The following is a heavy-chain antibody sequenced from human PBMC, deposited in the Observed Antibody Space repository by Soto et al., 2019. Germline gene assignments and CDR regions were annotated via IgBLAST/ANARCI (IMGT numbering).Heavy chain of an antibody. CDR3: FGSSGYYLGFPFDY. J-gene: IGHJ4*02. V-gene: IGHV3-74*01. Sequence: PGGSLRLSCAASGFTFSSYWMHWVRQAPGKGLVWVSRINSDGSFTTYADSVKGRFTVSRDNAKNTLYLQMNSLTAEDTAVYYCFGSSGYYLGFPFDYWGQGTLVTVSS. D-gene: IGHD3-22*01. CDR2: INSDGSFT. CDR1: GFTFSSYW.